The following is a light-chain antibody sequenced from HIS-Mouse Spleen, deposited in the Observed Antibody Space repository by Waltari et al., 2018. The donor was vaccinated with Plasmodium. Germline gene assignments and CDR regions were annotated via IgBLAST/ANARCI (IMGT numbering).Light chain of an antibody. CDR1: SRRSYY. CDR3: NSRDSSGNHWV. J-gene: IGLJ3*02. CDR2: GKN. Sequence: SSELTQDPAVSVALGQTVRPTCQGDSRRSYYASWYQQKPGQAPVLVIYGKNNRPSGIPDRFSGSSSGNTASLTITGAQAEDEADYYCNSRDSSGNHWVFGGGTKLTVL. V-gene: IGLV3-19*01.